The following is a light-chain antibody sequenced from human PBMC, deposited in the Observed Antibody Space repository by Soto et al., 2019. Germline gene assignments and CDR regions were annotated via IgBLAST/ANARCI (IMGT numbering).Light chain of an antibody. CDR3: HQSHSSPYT. V-gene: IGKV1-39*01. Sequence: DIQMTQSPSSLSASVGDRVTITCRASQSIGNYLNWYQHKPGKAPKLLIYAASSLQSGVPSRFSGSGSGTDFTLTINRLQPEDFATYFCHQSHSSPYTFGQGTKLEIK. CDR2: AAS. CDR1: QSIGNY. J-gene: IGKJ2*01.